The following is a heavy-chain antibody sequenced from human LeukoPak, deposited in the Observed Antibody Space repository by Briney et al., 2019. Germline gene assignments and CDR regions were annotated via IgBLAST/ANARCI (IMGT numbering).Heavy chain of an antibody. CDR2: IYYSGTT. CDR1: GGSISSYY. V-gene: IGHV4-59*01. CDR3: ARYYSYYYMDV. Sequence: SETLSLTCTVSGGSISSYYWSWIRQPPGKGLEWIGYIYYSGTTKYNPSLKSRVTISVDTSKNQFSLKLSSVTAADTAVYYCARYYSYYYMDVWGKGTTVTVSS. J-gene: IGHJ6*03.